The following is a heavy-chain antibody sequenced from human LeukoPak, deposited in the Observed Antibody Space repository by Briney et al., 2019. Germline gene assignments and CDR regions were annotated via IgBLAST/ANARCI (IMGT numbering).Heavy chain of an antibody. CDR2: ISGYNGNT. V-gene: IGHV1-18*01. CDR3: ARDHIVVVARGMDV. J-gene: IGHJ6*02. D-gene: IGHD2-15*01. CDR1: GYIFTSYG. Sequence: ASVKVSCKASGYIFTSYGISWVRQAPGQGLEWMGWISGYNGNTNYAQKFQGRVTMTTDTSTSTVYMELRSLRSDDTAVYYCARDHIVVVARGMDVWGQGTTVTVSS.